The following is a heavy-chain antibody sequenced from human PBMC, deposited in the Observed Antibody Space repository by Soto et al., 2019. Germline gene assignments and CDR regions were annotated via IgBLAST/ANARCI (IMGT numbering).Heavy chain of an antibody. Sequence: QLQLQESGPGLVKPSETLSLTCTVSGGSISSSSYYWGWIRQPPGKGLEWIGSIYYSGSTYYNPSLKSRVTIYVDPSQTYFPLKQTSVPAADTAVYYCARHNSVLLPLSKHYYYYGLDVRGQGTTVTVSS. D-gene: IGHD3-10*01. J-gene: IGHJ6*02. CDR3: ARHNSVLLPLSKHYYYYGLDV. V-gene: IGHV4-39*01. CDR1: GGSISSSSYY. CDR2: IYYSGST.